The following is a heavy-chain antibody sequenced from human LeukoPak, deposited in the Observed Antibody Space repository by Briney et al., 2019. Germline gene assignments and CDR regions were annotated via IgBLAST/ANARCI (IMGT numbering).Heavy chain of an antibody. D-gene: IGHD6-19*01. Sequence: PGGSLRLSCAASGFTFSSYGMNWVRQAPGKGLEWVSVISGSGSSTYYADSVKGRFTISRDNSKNTLYLQMNSLRAEDTAVYYCAREASSSGWPLDYWGQGTLVTVSS. CDR1: GFTFSSYG. CDR2: ISGSGSST. J-gene: IGHJ4*02. V-gene: IGHV3-23*01. CDR3: AREASSSGWPLDY.